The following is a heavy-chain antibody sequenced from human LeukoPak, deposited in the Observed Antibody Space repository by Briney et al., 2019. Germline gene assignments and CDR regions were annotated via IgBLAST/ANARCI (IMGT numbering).Heavy chain of an antibody. CDR1: GGSFSGYY. V-gene: IGHV4-34*01. CDR3: ARGRTGYSSSPEIDY. D-gene: IGHD6-6*01. Sequence: PSETLSLTCAVYGGSFSGYYWSWIRQPPGKGLEWIGEINHSGSTNYNPSLKSRVTISVDTSKNQFSLKLSSVTAADTAVYYCARGRTGYSSSPEIDYWGQGTLVTVSS. CDR2: INHSGST. J-gene: IGHJ4*02.